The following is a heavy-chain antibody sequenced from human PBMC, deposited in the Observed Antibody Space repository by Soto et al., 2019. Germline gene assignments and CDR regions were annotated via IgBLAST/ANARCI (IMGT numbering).Heavy chain of an antibody. CDR3: ARGDYYGSGSYSYYGMDV. J-gene: IGHJ6*02. Sequence: SETLSLTCAVYGGSFSGYYWSWIRQPPGKGLEWIGEINHSGSTNYNPSLKSRVTISVDTSKNQFSLKLSSVTAADTAVYYCARGDYYGSGSYSYYGMDVWGQGTTVTVSS. D-gene: IGHD3-10*01. CDR1: GGSFSGYY. CDR2: INHSGST. V-gene: IGHV4-34*01.